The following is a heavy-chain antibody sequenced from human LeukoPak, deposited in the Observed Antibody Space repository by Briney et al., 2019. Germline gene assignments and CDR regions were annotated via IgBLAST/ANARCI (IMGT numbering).Heavy chain of an antibody. D-gene: IGHD3-9*01. CDR3: ARDKRSYYDILTGYSTFDY. J-gene: IGHJ4*02. CDR2: ISASNGNT. CDR1: GYTFTSYG. Sequence: ASVKVSCKASGYTFTSYGISWVRQAPGQGLEWMGWISASNGNTNYAQKLQGRVTMTTDTSTSTAYMELRSLRSDDTAVYYCARDKRSYYDILTGYSTFDYWGQGTLVTVSS. V-gene: IGHV1-18*04.